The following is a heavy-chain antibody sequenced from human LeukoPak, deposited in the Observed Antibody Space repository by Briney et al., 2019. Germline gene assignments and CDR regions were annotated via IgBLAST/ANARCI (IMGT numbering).Heavy chain of an antibody. J-gene: IGHJ5*02. V-gene: IGHV4-34*01. CDR3: AVSAAGLFDP. CDR2: INQSGST. Sequence: SETLSLTCAVYGGSFSGYYWSWIRQPPGKGLEWIGEINQSGSTNCNPSLKSRVTISVDTSKNQFSLKLSSVTAADTAVYYCAVSAAGLFDPWGQGTLVTVSS. CDR1: GGSFSGYY. D-gene: IGHD6-13*01.